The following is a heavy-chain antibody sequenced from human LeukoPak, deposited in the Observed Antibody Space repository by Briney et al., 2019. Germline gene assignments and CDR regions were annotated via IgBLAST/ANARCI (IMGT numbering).Heavy chain of an antibody. CDR1: GFTFSSYA. D-gene: IGHD1-26*01. CDR2: ISGSGGST. Sequence: SEGSLRLSCAASGFTFSSYAMSWVRQAPGKGLEWVSAISGSGGSTYYADSVKGRFTISRDNSKNTLYLQMNSLRAEDTAVYYCAIDLGGSRFDYWGQGTLVTVSS. V-gene: IGHV3-23*01. J-gene: IGHJ4*02. CDR3: AIDLGGSRFDY.